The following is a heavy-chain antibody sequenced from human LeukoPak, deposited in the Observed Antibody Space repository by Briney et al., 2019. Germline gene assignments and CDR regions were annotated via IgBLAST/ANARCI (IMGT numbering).Heavy chain of an antibody. Sequence: GDSLKISCKGSGYSFTSYWIGWVRQMPGKGLEWMGIIYPGDSDTRYSPSFQGQVTISADKSISTAYLQWSSLKASDTAMYYCARAPSSSWYYYGMDVWGQGTTVTVSS. CDR1: GYSFTSYW. CDR2: IYPGDSDT. J-gene: IGHJ6*02. CDR3: ARAPSSSWYYYGMDV. V-gene: IGHV5-51*01. D-gene: IGHD6-13*01.